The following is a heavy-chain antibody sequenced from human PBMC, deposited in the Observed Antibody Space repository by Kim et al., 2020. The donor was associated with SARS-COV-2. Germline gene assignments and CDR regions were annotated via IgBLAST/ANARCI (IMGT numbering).Heavy chain of an antibody. J-gene: IGHJ4*02. D-gene: IGHD3-22*01. V-gene: IGHV3-49*03. CDR2: IRSKAYGGTT. CDR1: GFTFGDYA. Sequence: GGSLRLSCTASGFTFGDYAMSWFRQAPGKGLEWVGFIRSKAYGGTTEYAASVKGRFTISRDDSKSIAYLQMNSLKTEDTAVYYCTTDYYDSSGYRDYWGQGTLVTVSS. CDR3: TTDYYDSSGYRDY.